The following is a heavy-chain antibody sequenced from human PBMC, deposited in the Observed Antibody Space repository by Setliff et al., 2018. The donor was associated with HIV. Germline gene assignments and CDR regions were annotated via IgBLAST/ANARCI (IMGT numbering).Heavy chain of an antibody. J-gene: IGHJ5*02. Sequence: ASVKVSCKASGYTFNDNYIHWVRQAPGQGLERMGRISPDIGDTNYAQMFHGRVTMTRDTSISTAYMELSSLKSDDTAVYYCARGADHFDTSGYYSFFDPWGQGTLVTVSS. D-gene: IGHD3-22*01. CDR1: GYTFNDNY. CDR3: ARGADHFDTSGYYSFFDP. CDR2: ISPDIGDT. V-gene: IGHV1-2*06.